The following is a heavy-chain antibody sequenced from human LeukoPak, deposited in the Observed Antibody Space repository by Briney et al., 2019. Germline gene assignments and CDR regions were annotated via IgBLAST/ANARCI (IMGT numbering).Heavy chain of an antibody. CDR1: GYTFTGYY. CDR3: ARGGPIAAAGQYYYYGMDV. D-gene: IGHD6-13*01. V-gene: IGHV1-2*04. CDR2: IKPNSGGT. J-gene: IGHJ6*04. Sequence: ASVKVSCKASGYTFTGYYMHWVRQAPGQGLEWMGWIKPNSGGTNYAQKFQGWVTMTRDTSISTAYMELSRLRSDDTAVYYCARGGPIAAAGQYYYYGMDVWGKGTTVTVSS.